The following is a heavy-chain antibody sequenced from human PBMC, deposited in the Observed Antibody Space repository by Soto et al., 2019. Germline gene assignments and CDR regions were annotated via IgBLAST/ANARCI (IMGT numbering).Heavy chain of an antibody. Sequence: QVQLVQSGAEVKKPGSSVKVSCKASGGTFSSYAISWVRQAPGQGLEWMGGIIPIFGTANYAQKFQGRVTITADESTRTAYMELRSPRSEDAAVDYRARGIAARAVPDGSRFDPWGQGTLVTVSS. CDR2: IIPIFGTA. J-gene: IGHJ5*02. D-gene: IGHD6-6*01. CDR3: ARGIAARAVPDGSRFDP. CDR1: GGTFSSYA. V-gene: IGHV1-69*12.